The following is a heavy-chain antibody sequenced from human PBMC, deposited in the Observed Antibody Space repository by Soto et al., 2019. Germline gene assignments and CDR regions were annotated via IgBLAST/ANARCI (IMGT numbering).Heavy chain of an antibody. CDR1: GFTFSDYY. V-gene: IGHV3-11*01. J-gene: IGHJ3*01. CDR3: AREGGDPAALDV. CDR2: MSSSGGGTI. Sequence: QVQLVESGGGLVEPGGSLRLSRAASGFTFSDYYTNWIRQAPGKGLHWVSYMSSSGGGTIYYADSVKGRFTISRDNAKNSLYLQMNNLRAEDTAVYYCAREGGDPAALDVWGQGTMVTVSS. D-gene: IGHD1-26*01.